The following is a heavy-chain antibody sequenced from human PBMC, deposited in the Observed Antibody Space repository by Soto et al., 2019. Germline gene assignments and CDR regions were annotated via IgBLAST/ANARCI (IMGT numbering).Heavy chain of an antibody. CDR3: ARDPSGYDSDYYYYYYMDV. D-gene: IGHD5-12*01. CDR1: GYTFTSYA. V-gene: IGHV1-3*01. Sequence: ASVKVSCKASGYTFTSYAMHWVRQAPGQRLEWMGWINAGNGNTKYSQKFQGRVTITRDTSASTAYMELSSLRSEDTAVYYCARDPSGYDSDYYYYYYMDVWGKGTTVTVSS. CDR2: INAGNGNT. J-gene: IGHJ6*03.